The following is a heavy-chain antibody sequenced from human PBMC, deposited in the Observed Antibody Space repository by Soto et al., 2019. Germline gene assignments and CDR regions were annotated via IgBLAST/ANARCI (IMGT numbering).Heavy chain of an antibody. CDR2: IYYTGST. CDR1: CGSASSADHS. J-gene: IGHJ5*02. V-gene: IGHV4-31*03. D-gene: IGHD1-26*01. Sequence: RXLTFTVSCGSASSADHSWRWIRQHPGKGLEWIGYIYYTGSTYYNPSLKSRVSISVDTSKNQFSLKLSSLTAADTAMYYCARANSVSGRSWFDPWGQGTLVTVSS. CDR3: ARANSVSGRSWFDP.